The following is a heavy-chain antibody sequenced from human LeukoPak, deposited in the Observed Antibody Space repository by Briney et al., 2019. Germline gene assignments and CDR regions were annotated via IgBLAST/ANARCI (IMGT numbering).Heavy chain of an antibody. J-gene: IGHJ5*02. D-gene: IGHD2-15*01. Sequence: ASVKVPCTAFGGTFSSYAISWVRQAPEQGLEWMGGIIPIFGTANYAQKFQGRVTITTDESTSTAYMELSSLRSEDTAVYCCARDGNNWFDPWGQGTLVTVSS. CDR1: GGTFSSYA. V-gene: IGHV1-69*05. CDR2: IIPIFGTA. CDR3: ARDGNNWFDP.